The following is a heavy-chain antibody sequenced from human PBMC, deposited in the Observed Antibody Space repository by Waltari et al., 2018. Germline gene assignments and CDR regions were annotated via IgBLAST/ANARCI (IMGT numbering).Heavy chain of an antibody. CDR3: ARARAVRTVTNWFDP. J-gene: IGHJ5*02. CDR1: GYTFTSYG. D-gene: IGHD5-18*01. V-gene: IGHV1-18*01. Sequence: QVQLVQSGAEVKKPGASVKVSCKASGYTFTSYGISWVRQAPGQGLEWMGWISAYNANTNHEQKLHGRVTMTTDTSTSTAYMELRSLRSDDTAVYYCARARAVRTVTNWFDPWGQGTLVTVSS. CDR2: ISAYNANT.